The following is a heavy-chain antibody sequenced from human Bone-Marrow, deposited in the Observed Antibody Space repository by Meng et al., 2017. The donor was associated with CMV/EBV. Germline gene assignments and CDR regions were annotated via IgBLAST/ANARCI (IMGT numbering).Heavy chain of an antibody. CDR3: AREEAYSYGFDYYYYGMDV. D-gene: IGHD5-18*01. J-gene: IGHJ6*02. V-gene: IGHV1-18*01. CDR1: GYTFTSYG. Sequence: ASVKVSCKASGYTFTSYGISWVRQAPGQGLEWMGWISAYNGNTNYAQKLQGRVTMTTDTSTSTAYMELRSLRSDDTAVYYCAREEAYSYGFDYYYYGMDVWGQGTTVTVS. CDR2: ISAYNGNT.